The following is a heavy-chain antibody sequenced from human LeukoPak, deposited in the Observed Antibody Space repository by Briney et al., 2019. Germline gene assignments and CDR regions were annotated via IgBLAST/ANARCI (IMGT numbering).Heavy chain of an antibody. CDR2: TSAYNGNT. CDR3: ARWDCSSTSCYPPDP. D-gene: IGHD2-2*01. V-gene: IGHV1-18*01. CDR1: GYTFTSYG. Sequence: GASVKVSCKASGYTFTSYGISWDRQAPGLWLELMGWTSAYNGNTNYAQKLQGRVTMTTDTSTSTAYMELRSLRSDDTAVYYCARWDCSSTSCYPPDPWGQGTLVTVSS. J-gene: IGHJ5*02.